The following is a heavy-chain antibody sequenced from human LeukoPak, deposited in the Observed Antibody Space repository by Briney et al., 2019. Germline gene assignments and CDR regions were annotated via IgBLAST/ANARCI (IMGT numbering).Heavy chain of an antibody. V-gene: IGHV1-69*05. CDR1: GYTFTSYD. D-gene: IGHD7-27*01. J-gene: IGHJ3*02. Sequence: GASVKVSCKASGYTFTSYDISWVRQAPGQGLEWMGGIIPIFGTANYAQKFQGRVTITTDESTSTAYMELSSLRSEDTAVYYCARAPYVLGIDAFDIWGQGTMVTVSS. CDR2: IIPIFGTA. CDR3: ARAPYVLGIDAFDI.